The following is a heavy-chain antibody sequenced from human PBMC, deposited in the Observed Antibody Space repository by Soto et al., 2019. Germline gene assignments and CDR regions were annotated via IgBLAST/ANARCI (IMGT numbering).Heavy chain of an antibody. V-gene: IGHV4-59*01. CDR3: GRIRNYDFWSGYYTDV. D-gene: IGHD3-3*01. CDR2: IYYSGST. CDR1: GGSIRVYY. J-gene: IGHJ6*02. Sequence: SETLSLTSTISGGSIRVYYWSWIRQPPGKGLERIGYIYYSGSTNYNPSLKSRVTISVDTSKNQFSLKLSSVTAADTAVYYCGRIRNYDFWSGYYTDVWGQGTTVTVSS.